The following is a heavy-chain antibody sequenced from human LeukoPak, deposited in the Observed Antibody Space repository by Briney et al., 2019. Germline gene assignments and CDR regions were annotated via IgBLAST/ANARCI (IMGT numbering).Heavy chain of an antibody. J-gene: IGHJ4*02. CDR2: IRSKANSYTT. D-gene: IGHD3-10*01. Sequence: PGGSLRLSCAASGFIFSDPHMDWVRQAPGKGLEWVGRIRSKANSYTTEYAAPVKGRFTISRDDSKNSLYLQMNSLKVEDTAVYYCVGGLGWTSGTELLDYWGQGTLVTVSS. V-gene: IGHV3-72*01. CDR1: GFIFSDPH. CDR3: VGGLGWTSGTELLDY.